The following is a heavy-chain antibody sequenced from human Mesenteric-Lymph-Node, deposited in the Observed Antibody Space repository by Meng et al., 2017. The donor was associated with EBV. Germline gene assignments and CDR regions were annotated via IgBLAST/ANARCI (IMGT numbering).Heavy chain of an antibody. D-gene: IGHD4-17*01. CDR1: GGSISSYNW. J-gene: IGHJ4*02. CDR3: ARGVYYGDYAFGY. V-gene: IGHV4-4*02. CDR2: IYHSGST. Sequence: VQPPESGPGLVQPSVSLSLTCAVSGGSISSYNWWSWVRQPPGKGLEWIGEIYHSGSTNNNPSLRSRVTISVDTSKNQFSLKLSSVTAADTAVYYCARGVYYGDYAFGYWGQGTLVTVSS.